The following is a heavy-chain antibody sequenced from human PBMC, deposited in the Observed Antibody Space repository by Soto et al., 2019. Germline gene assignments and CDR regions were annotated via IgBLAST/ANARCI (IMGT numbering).Heavy chain of an antibody. CDR1: GFRFSDHS. CDR3: ARFPKGSTVTS. Sequence: ELHLLESGGALVHPGGSLRLACVASGFRFSDHSMNWVRQAPGKGLEWVSYITSSGDSIQYADSVKGRFTVSRDNAKNSLFLHMNSLRDDDTAVYYCARFPKGSTVTSWGQGTLVTVSS. CDR2: ITSSGDSI. D-gene: IGHD4-17*01. V-gene: IGHV3-48*02. J-gene: IGHJ4*02.